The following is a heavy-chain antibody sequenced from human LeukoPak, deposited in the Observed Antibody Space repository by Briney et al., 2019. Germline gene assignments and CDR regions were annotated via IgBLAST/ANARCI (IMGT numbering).Heavy chain of an antibody. CDR3: AKEYSYGPSFDY. J-gene: IGHJ4*02. CDR1: GFTFSSYG. D-gene: IGHD5-18*01. V-gene: IGHV3-30*18. CDR2: ISYDGSNK. Sequence: QPGGSLRLSCAASGFTFSSYGMHWVRQAPGKGLEWVAVISYDGSNKYYADSVKGRFTISRDNSKNTLYLQMNSLRAEDTAVYYCAKEYSYGPSFDYWGQGTLVTVSS.